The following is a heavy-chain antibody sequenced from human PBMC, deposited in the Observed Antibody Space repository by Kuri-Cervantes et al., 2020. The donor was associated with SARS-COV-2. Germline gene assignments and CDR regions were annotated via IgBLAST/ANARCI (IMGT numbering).Heavy chain of an antibody. Sequence: ASVKVSCKASGYTFTSYGISWVRQAPGQGLEWMGWISAYNGNTNYAQKFQGRVTMTMDTSTSTAYMELRGLRSDDTAVYYCARGSTDYSNGGYYYYYMDVWGKGTTVTVSS. D-gene: IGHD4-11*01. V-gene: IGHV1-18*01. CDR2: ISAYNGNT. CDR3: ARGSTDYSNGGYYYYYMDV. J-gene: IGHJ6*03. CDR1: GYTFTSYG.